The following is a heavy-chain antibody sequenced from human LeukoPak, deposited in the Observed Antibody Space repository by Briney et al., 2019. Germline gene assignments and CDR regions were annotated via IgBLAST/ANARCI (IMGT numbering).Heavy chain of an antibody. J-gene: IGHJ6*02. CDR1: GGSISIYY. V-gene: IGHV4-59*01. D-gene: IGHD3-10*01. CDR2: IYYSVST. Sequence: SETLSLTCTVSGGSISIYYWSWIRQLPGEGLEWVGYIYYSVSTNYNPSLKSRVTISVDTSKNQFSLKLSSVTAADTAVYYCARVLGGSGSSGPYYYYYGMDVWGQGTTVTVSS. CDR3: ARVLGGSGSSGPYYYYYGMDV.